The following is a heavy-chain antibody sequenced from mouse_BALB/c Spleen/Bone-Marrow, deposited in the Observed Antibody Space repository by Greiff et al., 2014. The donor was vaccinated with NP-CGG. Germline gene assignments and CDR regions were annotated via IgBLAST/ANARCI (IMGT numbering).Heavy chain of an antibody. CDR2: ILPGSGNT. D-gene: IGHD2-4*01. Sequence: IGEILPGSGNTNYNENFKGKATFTADTSSNTAYMQLSSLTSEDSPVYYCARYYDYAWFAYWGQGTLVTVSA. CDR3: ARYYDYAWFAY. V-gene: IGHV1-9*01. J-gene: IGHJ3*01.